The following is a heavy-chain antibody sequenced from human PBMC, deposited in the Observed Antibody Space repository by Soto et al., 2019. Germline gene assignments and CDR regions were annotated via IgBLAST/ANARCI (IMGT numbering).Heavy chain of an antibody. V-gene: IGHV1-69*01. D-gene: IGHD3-9*01. J-gene: IGHJ6*02. CDR2: IIPIFGTA. CDR1: GGTFSSYA. Sequence: QVQLVQSGAEVKKPGSSVKVSCTASGGTFSSYAISWVRQAPGQGLEWLGGIIPIFGTANYAQKFQGRVTTTADEATRAAYRELSSLRAEDTAVYYCATTLDDNLTGDYTTGMDVWGQGTTVTVSS. CDR3: ATTLDDNLTGDYTTGMDV.